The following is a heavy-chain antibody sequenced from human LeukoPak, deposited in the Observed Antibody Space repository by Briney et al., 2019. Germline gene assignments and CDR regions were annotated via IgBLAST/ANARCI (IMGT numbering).Heavy chain of an antibody. CDR1: GFTFSSYA. D-gene: IGHD3-10*01. Sequence: PGGSLRLSCAASGFTFSSYAMSWVRQAPGKGLEWVSAISGSGGSTYYADSVKGRFTISRDNSKNTLYLQMNSLRAEDTAVYYCAKSHESYGSGSYYNWGQGTLVTVSS. CDR2: ISGSGGST. J-gene: IGHJ4*02. CDR3: AKSHESYGSGSYYN. V-gene: IGHV3-23*01.